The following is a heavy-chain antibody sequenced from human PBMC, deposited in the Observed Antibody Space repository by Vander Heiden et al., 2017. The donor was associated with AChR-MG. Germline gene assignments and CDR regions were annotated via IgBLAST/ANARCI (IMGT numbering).Heavy chain of an antibody. CDR1: GGSISSYY. J-gene: IGHJ4*02. CDR2: IYYSGST. CDR3: ARVGRIAAAGSYYFDY. V-gene: IGHV4-59*01. D-gene: IGHD6-13*01. Sequence: QVQLQESGPGLVKPSETLSLTCTVSGGSISSYYWSWIRQPPGKGLEWIGYIYYSGSTNYNPSLKSRVTISVDTSKNQFSLKLSSVTAADTAVYYCARVGRIAAAGSYYFDYWGQGTLVTVSS.